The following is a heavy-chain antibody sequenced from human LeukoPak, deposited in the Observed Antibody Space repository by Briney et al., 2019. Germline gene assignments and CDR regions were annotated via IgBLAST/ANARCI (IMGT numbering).Heavy chain of an antibody. D-gene: IGHD4-11*01. CDR1: GFTFSNYA. Sequence: GGSRRLSCAASGFTFSNYAMNWVRQAPGKGLEWVSTISTSGGTTYYADSVKGRFTISRDNSNNTLPLQMNSLRAEDTAIYYCAKDSFDSSWGQGTLVTVSS. CDR2: ISTSGGTT. V-gene: IGHV3-23*01. CDR3: AKDSFDSS. J-gene: IGHJ4*02.